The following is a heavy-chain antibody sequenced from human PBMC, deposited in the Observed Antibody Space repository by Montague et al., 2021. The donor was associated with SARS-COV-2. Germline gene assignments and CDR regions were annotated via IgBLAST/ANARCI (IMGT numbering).Heavy chain of an antibody. CDR3: VATYNGNWYYFDY. D-gene: IGHD6-13*01. Sequence: SETLSLTCSVSGGSFCSGDSYWGWLRQAPGKGLEWIGDLHYAGXAXYXXXXRSRVTISADTSKNQFSLKLNSVTAADTAVYYCVATYNGNWYYFDYWGQGTLVTVSS. CDR2: LHYAGXA. J-gene: IGHJ4*02. CDR1: GGSFCSGDSY. V-gene: IGHV4-39*01.